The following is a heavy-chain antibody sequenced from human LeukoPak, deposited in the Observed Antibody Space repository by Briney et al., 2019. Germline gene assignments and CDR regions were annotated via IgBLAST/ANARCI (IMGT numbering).Heavy chain of an antibody. D-gene: IGHD6-19*01. Sequence: SETLSLTCTVSGGSISSYYWSWIRQPPGKGLEWIGYIYYSGSTNYNPSLKSRVTISVDTSKNQFSLKLSSVTAADTAVYYCARGAVEWLGGDAFDIWGQGTMATVSS. CDR2: IYYSGST. CDR1: GGSISSYY. CDR3: ARGAVEWLGGDAFDI. J-gene: IGHJ3*02. V-gene: IGHV4-59*01.